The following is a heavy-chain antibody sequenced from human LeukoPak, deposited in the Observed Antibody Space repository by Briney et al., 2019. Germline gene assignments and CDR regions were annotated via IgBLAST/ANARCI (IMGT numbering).Heavy chain of an antibody. CDR1: GYTFTSYG. Sequence: SVKVSCKASGYTFTSYGISWVRQAPGQGLEWMGGIIPIFGTANYAQKFQGRVTITADESTSTAYMELSSLRSEDTAVYYCARGRYDSSGYRFDYWGQGTLVTVSS. D-gene: IGHD3-22*01. V-gene: IGHV1-69*13. CDR2: IIPIFGTA. CDR3: ARGRYDSSGYRFDY. J-gene: IGHJ4*02.